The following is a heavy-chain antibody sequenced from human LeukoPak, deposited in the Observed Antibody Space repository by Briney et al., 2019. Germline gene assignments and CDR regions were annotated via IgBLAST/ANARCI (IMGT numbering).Heavy chain of an antibody. Sequence: PGGSLRLSCAASGFTFSSYAMSWVRQAPGKGLEWVSAIGGSGGSTYYADSVKGRFTISRDNSKNTLYLQMNSLRAEDTAVYYCAKDRDWSGYYQYYFDYWGQGTLVTVSS. J-gene: IGHJ4*02. D-gene: IGHD3-3*01. CDR3: AKDRDWSGYYQYYFDY. CDR2: IGGSGGST. V-gene: IGHV3-23*01. CDR1: GFTFSSYA.